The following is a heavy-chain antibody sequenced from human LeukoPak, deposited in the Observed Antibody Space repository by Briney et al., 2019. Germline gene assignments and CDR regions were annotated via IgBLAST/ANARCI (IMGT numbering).Heavy chain of an antibody. V-gene: IGHV4-59*01. CDR3: ARSPLSYFYGMDV. J-gene: IGHJ6*02. CDR1: GGSISSYY. Sequence: SETLSLTCTVSGGSISSYYWSWIRQPPGKGLEWIGYIYCSGSTNYNPSLKSRVTISVDTSKNQFSLKLSSVTAADTAVYYCARSPLSYFYGMDVWGQGTTVTVSS. D-gene: IGHD2/OR15-2a*01. CDR2: IYCSGST.